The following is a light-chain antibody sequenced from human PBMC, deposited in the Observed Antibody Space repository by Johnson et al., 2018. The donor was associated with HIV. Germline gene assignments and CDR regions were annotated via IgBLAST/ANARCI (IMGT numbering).Light chain of an antibody. V-gene: IGLV1-51*02. J-gene: IGLJ1*01. CDR1: SSNIGNNY. Sequence: QSVLTQPPSVSAAPGQKVTISCSGSSSNIGNNYVSWYQQLPGTAPKHLIYENNKRPSGIPDRFSGSKSGTSATLGITGLQTGDEADYYCGTWDSSLSAVFGTGTKVTVL. CDR2: ENN. CDR3: GTWDSSLSAV.